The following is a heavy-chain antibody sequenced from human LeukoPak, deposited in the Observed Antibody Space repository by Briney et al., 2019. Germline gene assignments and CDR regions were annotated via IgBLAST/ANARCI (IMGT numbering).Heavy chain of an antibody. CDR1: GFTFSSYS. J-gene: IGHJ4*02. V-gene: IGHV3-21*01. CDR2: ISSSSSYI. D-gene: IGHD6-13*01. Sequence: GGSLRLSCAASGFTFSSYSMNWVRQAPGKGLEWVSSISSSSSYIYYADSVKGRFTISRDNAKNSLYLQMNSLRVDDTAVYYCTRVRSSSWYDYWGQGALVTVSS. CDR3: TRVRSSSWYDY.